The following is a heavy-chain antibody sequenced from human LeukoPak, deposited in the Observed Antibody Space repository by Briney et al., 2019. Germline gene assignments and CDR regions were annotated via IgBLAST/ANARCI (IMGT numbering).Heavy chain of an antibody. Sequence: SETLSLTCTVSGGSIRSSYYYWGWIRQPPGKGLEWIGSIYDSGSTYYNPSLKSRVTISVDTSKNQFSLKLSSVTAADTAVYYCARADITMIVAFWGQGPLVTVSS. CDR3: ARADITMIVAF. V-gene: IGHV4-39*07. CDR2: IYDSGST. CDR1: GGSIRSSYYY. D-gene: IGHD3-22*01. J-gene: IGHJ4*02.